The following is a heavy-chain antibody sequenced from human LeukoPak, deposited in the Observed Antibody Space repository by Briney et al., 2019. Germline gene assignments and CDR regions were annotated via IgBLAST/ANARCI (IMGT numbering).Heavy chain of an antibody. Sequence: GGSLRLSCAASGFTFSSYTMTWVRQAPGKGLEWVSAISGSGGSTYYADSVKGRFTISGDNSKNTLYLQMNSLRAEDTAVYYCAKLGAVAGTSNGLDYWGQGTLVTVSS. CDR3: AKLGAVAGTSNGLDY. J-gene: IGHJ4*02. CDR2: ISGSGGST. V-gene: IGHV3-23*01. D-gene: IGHD6-19*01. CDR1: GFTFSSYT.